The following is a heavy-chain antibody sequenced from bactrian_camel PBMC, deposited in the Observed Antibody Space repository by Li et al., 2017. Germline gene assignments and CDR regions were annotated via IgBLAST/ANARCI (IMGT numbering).Heavy chain of an antibody. Sequence: QLVESGGGSVQAGGSLRLSCAASGFTYSSSCMAWFRQAPGKEREGVAALFTGSGRSAYADSVKGRFTISRDDSKNTIDLQMNSLKPEDTAMYYCAAKRWGGSCSPTYRLFDYWGQGTQVTVS. V-gene: IGHV3S1*01. CDR3: AAKRWGGSCSPTYRLFDY. CDR2: LFTGSGRS. CDR1: GFTYSSSC. D-gene: IGHD2*01. J-gene: IGHJ4*01.